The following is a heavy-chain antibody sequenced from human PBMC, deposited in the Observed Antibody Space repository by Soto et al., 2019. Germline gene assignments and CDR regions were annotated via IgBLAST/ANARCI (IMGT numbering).Heavy chain of an antibody. Sequence: QVQLVQSGAEVKKPGSSVKVSCKASGGTFSSYAISWVRQAPGQGLEWMGGIIPIFGTANYAQKFQGRVTIPADESTSTAYMELGSLRSEDTAVYYCARDSGRDCISTSCHIEYWGQGTLVTVSS. CDR2: IIPIFGTA. J-gene: IGHJ4*02. V-gene: IGHV1-69*12. D-gene: IGHD2-2*01. CDR1: GGTFSSYA. CDR3: ARDSGRDCISTSCHIEY.